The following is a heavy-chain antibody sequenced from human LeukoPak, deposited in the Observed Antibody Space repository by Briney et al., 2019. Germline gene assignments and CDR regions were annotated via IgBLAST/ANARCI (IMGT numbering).Heavy chain of an antibody. V-gene: IGHV3-23*01. CDR2: ISDSGGST. CDR1: GFTFSNFA. D-gene: IGHD2-15*01. CDR3: GRHQLYCRGASCYPDWFDP. Sequence: PGGSLRLSCAASGFTFSNFAISWVRQAPGKGLEWVSAISDSGGSTYYADSVKGRFTISRDNSKNTLYLQMNSLRAEDTAVYYCGRHQLYCRGASCYPDWFDPWGQGILVTVSS. J-gene: IGHJ5*02.